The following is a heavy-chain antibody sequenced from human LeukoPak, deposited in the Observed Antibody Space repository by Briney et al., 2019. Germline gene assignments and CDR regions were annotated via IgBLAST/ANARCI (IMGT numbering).Heavy chain of an antibody. V-gene: IGHV3-9*01. D-gene: IGHD3-9*01. Sequence: GGSLRLSCVGSGFSLDDYAMHWVRQVPGKGLELVSSISWDSSNAAYADSVKGRFTISRDNAKNSLYLQMNSLRPEDTAFYYCIKDMGFDLLKDAFHIWGQGTLVTVSS. J-gene: IGHJ3*02. CDR3: IKDMGFDLLKDAFHI. CDR1: GFSLDDYA. CDR2: ISWDSSNA.